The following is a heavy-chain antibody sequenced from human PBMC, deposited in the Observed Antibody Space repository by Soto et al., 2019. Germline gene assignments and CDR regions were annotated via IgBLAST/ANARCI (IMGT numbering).Heavy chain of an antibody. CDR3: APSRASYDFRSSFDP. J-gene: IGHJ5*02. D-gene: IGHD3-3*01. CDR1: GFTFSSYA. Sequence: GGSLRLSCAASGFTFSSYAMSWVRQAPGKGLEWVSAISDSGGSTYYADSVKGRFTISRDNSKNTLYLQMNSLRAEDTAVYYCAPSRASYDFRSSFDPWGQGTLVTVSS. V-gene: IGHV3-23*01. CDR2: ISDSGGST.